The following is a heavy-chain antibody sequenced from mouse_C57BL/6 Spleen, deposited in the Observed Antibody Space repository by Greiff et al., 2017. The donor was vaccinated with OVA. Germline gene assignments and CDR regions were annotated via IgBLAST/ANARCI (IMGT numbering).Heavy chain of an antibody. CDR3: EKNGNPPLFDY. Sequence: EVMLVESGGGLVKPGGSLKLSCAASGFTFSDYGMHWVRQAPETGLEWVAYISSGSSTIYYADTVKGRFTISRDNAKNTLFLQMTSLSSEDTSVLYCEKNGNPPLFDYWGKGNTLTVPS. V-gene: IGHV5-17*01. CDR2: ISSGSSTI. D-gene: IGHD2-1*01. J-gene: IGHJ2*01. CDR1: GFTFSDYG.